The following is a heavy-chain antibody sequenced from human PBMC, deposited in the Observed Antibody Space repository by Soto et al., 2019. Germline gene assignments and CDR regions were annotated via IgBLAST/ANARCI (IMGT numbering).Heavy chain of an antibody. D-gene: IGHD3-22*01. J-gene: IGHJ4*02. Sequence: PSETLSLTCTVSGGSISSYYWSWIRQPPGKGLEWIGYIYYSGSTYYNPSLKSRVTISVDTSKNQSSLKLSSVTAADTAVYYCGRGMGADYYYDGGVFYWVNNGGRETLVTVSS. CDR3: GRGMGADYYYDGGVFYWVNN. CDR1: GGSISSYY. V-gene: IGHV4-59*04. CDR2: IYYSGST.